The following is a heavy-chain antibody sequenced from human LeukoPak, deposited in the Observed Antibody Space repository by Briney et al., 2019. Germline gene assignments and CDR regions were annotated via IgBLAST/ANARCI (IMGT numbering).Heavy chain of an antibody. CDR1: GASITSYY. CDR2: FYYSGSD. Sequence: KPSETLSLTCTVSGASITSYYWNWIRQPPGKGLEWIGYFYYSGSDNYNPSLKSRITISVGTSKNQFSLKLSSVTAADTAVYYCVRGYCSGATCYHFDYWGQGTLVTVSS. CDR3: VRGYCSGATCYHFDY. D-gene: IGHD2-15*01. V-gene: IGHV4-59*01. J-gene: IGHJ4*02.